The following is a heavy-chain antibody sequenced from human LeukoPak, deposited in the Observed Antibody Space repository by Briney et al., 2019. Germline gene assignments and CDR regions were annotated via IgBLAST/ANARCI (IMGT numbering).Heavy chain of an antibody. J-gene: IGHJ4*02. CDR2: MKPNSGNT. Sequence: ASVKVSCKASGYTFTSYDINWVRQATGQGLEWMGWMKPNSGNTGYAQKFQGRVTMTRNTSISTAYMELSSLRSEDTAVYYCARAYYDSSVPDYWGQGTLVTVSS. V-gene: IGHV1-8*01. CDR3: ARAYYDSSVPDY. D-gene: IGHD3-22*01. CDR1: GYTFTSYD.